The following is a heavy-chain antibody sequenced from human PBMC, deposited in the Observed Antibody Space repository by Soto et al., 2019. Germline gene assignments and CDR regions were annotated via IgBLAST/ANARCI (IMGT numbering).Heavy chain of an antibody. D-gene: IGHD6-19*01. CDR1: GFTFDDYA. J-gene: IGHJ4*02. V-gene: IGHV3-9*01. Sequence: EVQLVESGGGLVQPGRSLRLSCAASGFTFDDYAMHWVRQAPGKGLEWVSGISWNSGSIGYADSVKGRFTISRDNAKNSLYLQMNSLRAEDTALYYCVKHGGAVAGTDFDYWCQGTLVTVSS. CDR3: VKHGGAVAGTDFDY. CDR2: ISWNSGSI.